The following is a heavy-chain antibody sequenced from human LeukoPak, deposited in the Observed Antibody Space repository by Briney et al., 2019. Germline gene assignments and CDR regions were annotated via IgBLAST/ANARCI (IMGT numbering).Heavy chain of an antibody. J-gene: IGHJ5*02. V-gene: IGHV3-7*01. CDR3: ARGAAAGTGPSWFDP. Sequence: GGSLRLSCAASGFTFSSYWMSWVRQAPGKGLEWVANIKQDGSGKYYVDSVKGRFTISRDNAKNSLYLQMNSLRAEDTAVYYCARGAAAGTGPSWFDPWGQGTLVTVSS. CDR1: GFTFSSYW. CDR2: IKQDGSGK. D-gene: IGHD6-13*01.